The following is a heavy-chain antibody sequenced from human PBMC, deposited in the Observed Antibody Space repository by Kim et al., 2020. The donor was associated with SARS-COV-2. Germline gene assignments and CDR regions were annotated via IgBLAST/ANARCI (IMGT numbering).Heavy chain of an antibody. J-gene: IGHJ6*03. CDR3: ARDPRSTSWYHPYSYMDV. D-gene: IGHD6-13*01. CDR2: IKEDGSEK. V-gene: IGHV3-7*01. Sequence: GGSLRLSCAASGFTFSRFWMNWVRQAPGKGLEWVANIKEDGSEKYYVDSVKGRFTISRDNAKNSVYLQMNSLRVEDTAVYYCARDPRSTSWYHPYSYMDVWGKGTTVAASS. CDR1: GFTFSRFW.